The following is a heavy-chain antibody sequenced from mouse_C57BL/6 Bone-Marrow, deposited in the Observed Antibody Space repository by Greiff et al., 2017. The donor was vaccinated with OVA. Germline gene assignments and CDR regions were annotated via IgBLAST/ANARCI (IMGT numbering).Heavy chain of an antibody. Sequence: VQLQQPGAELVRPGTSVKLSCKASGYTFTSYWMHWVKQRPGQGLEWIGVIDPSDSYTNYNQKFKGKATLTVDTSSSTAYMQLSSLTSEDSAVYYCARFALRDYFDYWGQGTTLTVSS. CDR2: IDPSDSYT. CDR3: ARFALRDYFDY. V-gene: IGHV1-59*01. J-gene: IGHJ2*01. CDR1: GYTFTSYW.